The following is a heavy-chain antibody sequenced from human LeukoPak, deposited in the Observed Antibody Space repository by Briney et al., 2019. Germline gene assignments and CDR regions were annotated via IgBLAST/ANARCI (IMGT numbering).Heavy chain of an antibody. Sequence: GGSLRLSCAASGFTFSSSTMTWVRQSPGRGLEWVSSISSSSTYIYYADSVKGRFIISRDNAKNSLYLQMNSLRDEDTAVFYCARDFLNAIDIWGQGTMVTVSS. D-gene: IGHD2/OR15-2a*01. CDR2: ISSSSTYI. CDR1: GFTFSSST. V-gene: IGHV3-21*01. CDR3: ARDFLNAIDI. J-gene: IGHJ3*02.